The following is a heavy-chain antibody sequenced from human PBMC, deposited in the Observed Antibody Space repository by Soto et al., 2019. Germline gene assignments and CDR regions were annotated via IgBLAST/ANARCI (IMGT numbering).Heavy chain of an antibody. D-gene: IGHD3-3*01. CDR1: GDSISNSRFY. CDR2: IYHTGNA. CDR3: ARGVVLAFDI. J-gene: IGHJ3*02. Sequence: SETLSLTCSVSGDSISNSRFYWAWIRQPPGEGLEWIGSIYHTGNAYYNPSLKSRVTISVDRSKNQFSLKLSSVTAADTAVYYCARGVVLAFDIWGQGTMVTVSS. V-gene: IGHV4-39*07.